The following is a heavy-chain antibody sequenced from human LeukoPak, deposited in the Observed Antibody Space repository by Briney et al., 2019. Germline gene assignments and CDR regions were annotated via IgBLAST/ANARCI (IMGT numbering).Heavy chain of an antibody. V-gene: IGHV4-38-2*02. CDR2: IYHSGST. Sequence: PSETLSLTCTVSGYSISSGYYWGWIRQPPGKGLEWIGSIYHSGSTYYNPSLKSRVTISVDTSKNQFSLKLSSVTAADTAVYYCARDLLDGYNLGVYGDWGQGTLVTVSS. CDR3: ARDLLDGYNLGVYGD. J-gene: IGHJ4*02. D-gene: IGHD5-24*01. CDR1: GYSISSGYY.